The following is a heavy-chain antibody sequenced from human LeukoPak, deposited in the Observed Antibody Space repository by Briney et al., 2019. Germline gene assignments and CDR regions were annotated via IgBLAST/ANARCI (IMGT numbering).Heavy chain of an antibody. J-gene: IGHJ5*02. CDR1: GGTFSSYA. V-gene: IGHV1-69*13. CDR2: IIPIFGTA. D-gene: IGHD3-22*01. Sequence: ASVKVSCKASGGTFSSYAISWVRQAPGQGLEWMGGIIPIFGTANYAQKFQGRVTITADESTSTAYMELSSLRSEDTAVYYCSYYYDSSGYYTSHNWFDPWGQGTLVTVSS. CDR3: SYYYDSSGYYTSHNWFDP.